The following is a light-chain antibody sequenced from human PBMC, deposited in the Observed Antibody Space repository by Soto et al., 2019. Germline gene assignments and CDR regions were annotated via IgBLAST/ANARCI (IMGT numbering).Light chain of an antibody. CDR1: NIGTKS. Sequence: SYELTQSPSVSVAPGQTARITCGGNNIGTKSVHWFQQRPGRAPVLVVFDDSDRPSGIPERFSGSKSGSTATLTITRVEAGDEADYYCQVWDSSLLHHVFGTGTNVTVL. CDR2: DDS. J-gene: IGLJ1*01. CDR3: QVWDSSLLHHV. V-gene: IGLV3-21*02.